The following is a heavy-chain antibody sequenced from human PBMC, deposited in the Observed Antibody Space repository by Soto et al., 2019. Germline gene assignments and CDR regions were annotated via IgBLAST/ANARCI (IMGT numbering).Heavy chain of an antibody. CDR1: GYTFTSYG. Sequence: QVQLVQSGAEVKKPGASVKVSCKASGYTFTSYGISWVRQAPGQGLEWMGWISAYNGNTNYAQKLQGRVTMTTDSSTRTGYMVLMSLRSDDAAVYYCAGESSSSCHDYWGQGTLVTVSS. V-gene: IGHV1-18*01. J-gene: IGHJ4*02. CDR2: ISAYNGNT. D-gene: IGHD6-13*01. CDR3: AGESSSSCHDY.